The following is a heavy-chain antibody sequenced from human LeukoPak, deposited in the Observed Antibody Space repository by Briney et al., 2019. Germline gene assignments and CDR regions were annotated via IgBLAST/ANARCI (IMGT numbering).Heavy chain of an antibody. CDR1: GFTFSNAW. J-gene: IGHJ4*02. Sequence: NTGGSLRLPCAASGFTFSNAWMHWVRQAPGKGLEWVGRIKSKAHGGTTDYAAPVKGRFTISRDDSKNTLYLQMNSLKTEDTAVYYCWDTNWNGDWDYWGQGTLVTVSS. CDR2: IKSKAHGGTT. CDR3: WDTNWNGDWDY. D-gene: IGHD1-1*01. V-gene: IGHV3-15*01.